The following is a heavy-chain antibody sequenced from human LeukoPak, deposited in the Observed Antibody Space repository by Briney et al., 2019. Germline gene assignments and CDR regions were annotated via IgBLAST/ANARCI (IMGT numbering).Heavy chain of an antibody. Sequence: PSETLSLTCAVYGGSFSGYYWSWIRQPPGEGLEWIGEINHSGSTNYNPSLKSRVTISVDTSKNQFSLKLSSVTAADTAVYYCARRPRGYYGSGSYYYFDYWGQGTLVTVSS. CDR3: ARRPRGYYGSGSYYYFDY. CDR2: INHSGST. CDR1: GGSFSGYY. D-gene: IGHD3-10*01. J-gene: IGHJ4*02. V-gene: IGHV4-34*01.